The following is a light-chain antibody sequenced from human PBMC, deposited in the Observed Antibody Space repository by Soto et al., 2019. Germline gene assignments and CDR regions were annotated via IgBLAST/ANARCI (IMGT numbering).Light chain of an antibody. CDR2: SND. J-gene: IGLJ3*02. CDR1: SSNIGSNA. Sequence: QSVLTQPPSASGTPGQRVTISCSGSSSNIGSNAVSWYHQLPGTAPKLLIYSNDQRPSGVPDRFSGSKSGTSASLAISGLQSDDEADYYCATWVDSLNGWVFGGGTKLTVL. V-gene: IGLV1-44*01. CDR3: ATWVDSLNGWV.